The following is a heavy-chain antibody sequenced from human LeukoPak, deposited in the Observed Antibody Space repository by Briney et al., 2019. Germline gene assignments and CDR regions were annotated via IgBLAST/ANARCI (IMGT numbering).Heavy chain of an antibody. V-gene: IGHV4-31*11. Sequence: SQTLSLTCAVSGGSISSGGYYWSWIRQHPGKGLEWIGYIYYSGSTYYNPSLKSRVTISVDTSKNQFSLKLSSVTAADTAVYYCANSGSQQIDYWGQGTLVTVSS. CDR3: ANSGSQQIDY. D-gene: IGHD1-14*01. J-gene: IGHJ4*02. CDR1: GGSISSGGYY. CDR2: IYYSGST.